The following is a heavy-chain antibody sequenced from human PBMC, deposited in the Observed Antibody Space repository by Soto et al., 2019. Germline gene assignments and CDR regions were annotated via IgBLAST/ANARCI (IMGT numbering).Heavy chain of an antibody. CDR2: ISGSGTST. V-gene: IGHV3-23*01. D-gene: IGHD4-17*01. CDR3: AKDVSYGDPFVY. CDR1: GFTFSSYA. Sequence: EVQLLESGGALVQPGGSLRVSCAASGFTFSSYAMNWVRLAPGKGLEWVSAISGSGTSTYYADSVEGRFIISRDNSKNTLYLQMTSLRAEDTAVYYCAKDVSYGDPFVYWGQGTLVTVSS. J-gene: IGHJ4*02.